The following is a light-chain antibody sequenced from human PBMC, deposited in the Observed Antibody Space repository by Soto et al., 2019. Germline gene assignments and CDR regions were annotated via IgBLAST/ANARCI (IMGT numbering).Light chain of an antibody. CDR2: TSG. J-gene: IGKJ2*01. CDR3: QQTYRSPYT. V-gene: IGKV1-39*01. CDR1: QRITTY. Sequence: IPMTQSPSSLSASVGSRVTITCRASQRITTYLNWYQQKPGEAPKLLISTSGTLQGGVPSRFSGSGSGTDFTLIITSLQPADFSTSVCQQTYRSPYTFGRRTKLEIK.